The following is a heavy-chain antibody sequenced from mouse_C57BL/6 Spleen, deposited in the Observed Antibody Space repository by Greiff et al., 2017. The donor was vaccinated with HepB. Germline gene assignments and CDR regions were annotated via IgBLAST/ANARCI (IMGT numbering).Heavy chain of an antibody. V-gene: IGHV3-6*01. Sequence: EVKLVESGPGLVKPSQSLSLTCSVTGYSITSGYYWNWIRQFPGNKLEWMGYISYDGSNNYNPSLKNRISITRDTSKNQFFLKLNSVTTEDTATYYCARWDSNYGGYYAMDYWGQGTSVTVSS. CDR2: ISYDGSN. J-gene: IGHJ4*01. CDR3: ARWDSNYGGYYAMDY. D-gene: IGHD2-5*01. CDR1: GYSITSGYY.